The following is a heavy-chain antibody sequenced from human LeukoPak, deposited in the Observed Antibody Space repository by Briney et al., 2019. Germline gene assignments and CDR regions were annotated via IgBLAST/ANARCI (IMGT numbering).Heavy chain of an antibody. J-gene: IGHJ5*02. CDR1: SGSISSYY. Sequence: SETLSLTCTVSSGSISSYYWSWIRQPAGKGLEWIGRMYISGSTNYNPSLKSRVTMSVDSSKNQFPLKLSSVTAADTAVYYCARDMVRGVKAYLSWFDPWGQGTLVTVSS. CDR3: ARDMVRGVKAYLSWFDP. CDR2: MYISGST. D-gene: IGHD3-10*01. V-gene: IGHV4-4*07.